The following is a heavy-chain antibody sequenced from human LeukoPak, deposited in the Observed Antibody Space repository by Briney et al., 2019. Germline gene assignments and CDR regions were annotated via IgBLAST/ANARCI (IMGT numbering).Heavy chain of an antibody. CDR3: ARVTAAGTVGDY. CDR1: GYTFTRYY. Sequence: ASVKVSCKASGYTFTRYYMHWVRQAPGQGLEWMGIINPSGGSTSYAQKFQGRVTMTRDTSTSTVYMELSSLRSEDTAVYYCARVTAAGTVGDYWGQGTLVTVSS. CDR2: INPSGGST. J-gene: IGHJ4*02. D-gene: IGHD6-13*01. V-gene: IGHV1-46*01.